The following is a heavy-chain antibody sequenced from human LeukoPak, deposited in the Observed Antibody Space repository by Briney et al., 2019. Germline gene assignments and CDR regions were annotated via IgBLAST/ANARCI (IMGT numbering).Heavy chain of an antibody. CDR1: GGSISSYS. J-gene: IGHJ2*01. CDR2: IYYSGST. Sequence: SETLSLTCTVSGGSISSYSWSWIRQPPGKGLEWIGYIYYSGSTNYNPSLKSRVTISVDTSKNQFSLKLSSVTAADTAVYYCAISWEGYFDLWGRGTLVTVSS. D-gene: IGHD1-26*01. V-gene: IGHV4-59*08. CDR3: AISWEGYFDL.